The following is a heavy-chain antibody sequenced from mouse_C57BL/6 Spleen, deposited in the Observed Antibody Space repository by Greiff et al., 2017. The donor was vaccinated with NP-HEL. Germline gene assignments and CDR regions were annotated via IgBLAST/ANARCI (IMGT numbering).Heavy chain of an antibody. V-gene: IGHV1-26*01. Sequence: EVQLQQSGPELVKPGASVKISCKASGYTFTDYYMNWVKQSHGKSLEWIGDINPNNGGTSYNQKFKGKATLTVDKSSSTAYMELRSLTSEDSAVYYCARRVYGNDEGYWGQGTTLTVSS. CDR2: INPNNGGT. D-gene: IGHD2-2*01. CDR1: GYTFTDYY. J-gene: IGHJ2*01. CDR3: ARRVYGNDEGY.